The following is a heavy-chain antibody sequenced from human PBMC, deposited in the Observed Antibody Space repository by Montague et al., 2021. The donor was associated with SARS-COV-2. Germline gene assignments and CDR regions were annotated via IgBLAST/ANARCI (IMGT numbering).Heavy chain of an antibody. CDR3: ARGGGYYHYGLDV. D-gene: IGHD3-22*01. V-gene: IGHV4-59*01. Sequence: SETLSLTCTVSGGSISNYYWSWIRQPPGRGLERIGYIYYSGSTDYSPSLKSRVTIPLDTSKNQFSLKVTSVTAADTAVYYCARGGGYYHYGLDVWGPGTTVTVSS. J-gene: IGHJ6*02. CDR2: IYYSGST. CDR1: GGSISNYY.